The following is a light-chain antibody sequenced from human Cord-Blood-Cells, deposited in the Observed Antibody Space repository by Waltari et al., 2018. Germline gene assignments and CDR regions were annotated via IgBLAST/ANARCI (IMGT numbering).Light chain of an antibody. CDR2: DAS. V-gene: IGKV3-11*01. Sequence: EIVLTQTPARLSYSQGERAPLSSRASQCVSSYLAWYQQKPGQAHRLLIYDASNRPTGLPARFSGSESGTDFTLTISSLEPEEFAFYYCQQRSNWPPLFPFGPGTKVDI. CDR3: QQRSNWPPLFP. J-gene: IGKJ3*01. CDR1: QCVSSY.